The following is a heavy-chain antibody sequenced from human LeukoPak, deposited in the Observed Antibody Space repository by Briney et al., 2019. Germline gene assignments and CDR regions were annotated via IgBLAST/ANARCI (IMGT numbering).Heavy chain of an antibody. D-gene: IGHD3-22*01. CDR3: ARSQGRYYYDSSGYSSDFDY. CDR1: GYTFTSYA. J-gene: IGHJ4*02. CDR2: INAGNGNT. V-gene: IGHV1-3*01. Sequence: ASVKVSCKASGYTFTSYAMHWVRQAPGQRLEWMGWINAGNGNTKYSQKFQGRVTITRDTSASTAYMELSSLRSEDTAVYYCARSQGRYYYDSSGYSSDFDYWGQGTLVTVSS.